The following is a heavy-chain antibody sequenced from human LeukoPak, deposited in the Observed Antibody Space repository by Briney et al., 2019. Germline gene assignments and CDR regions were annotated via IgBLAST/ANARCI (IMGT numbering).Heavy chain of an antibody. D-gene: IGHD6-13*01. CDR2: ISRTSSYI. CDR3: AREGPPKSSYSSSFSSGSWFDP. J-gene: IGHJ5*02. Sequence: GGSLRLSCAASGFTFSRYNMKWVRQAPGKGLEGVSSISRTSSYIYYADSVKGRFTISRDNAQNSLYLQMNSLRAEDTAVYYCAREGPPKSSYSSSFSSGSWFDPWGQGPLVTVSS. V-gene: IGHV3-21*01. CDR1: GFTFSRYN.